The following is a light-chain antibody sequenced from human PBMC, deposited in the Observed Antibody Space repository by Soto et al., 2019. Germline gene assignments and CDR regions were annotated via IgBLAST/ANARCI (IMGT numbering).Light chain of an antibody. CDR1: QSSSTS. Sequence: DIQMPQSPSSLSASVRDRVTITCRTSQSSSTSLNCYQQKPGKDTRVLIYGAFTLHIGAPSRFSGGGSGTDLTLTINHLQPEDFATYYCQESLSFLWGTFGPGTNVEIK. J-gene: IGKJ1*01. V-gene: IGKV1-39*01. CDR3: QESLSFLWGT. CDR2: GAF.